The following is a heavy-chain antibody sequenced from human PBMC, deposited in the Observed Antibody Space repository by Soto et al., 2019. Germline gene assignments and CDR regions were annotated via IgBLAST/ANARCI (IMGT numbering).Heavy chain of an antibody. CDR3: ARMLWDDYAIDS. Sequence: QLQLQESGPGLVKPSETLSLTCTVSGGSISSSSYYWGWIRQPPGKGLEWIGSIYYSGSTYYNPSLKSRVTISVDTSKNQFSLKLSSVTAADTAVYYCARMLWDDYAIDSWGQGTLVTVSS. J-gene: IGHJ4*02. CDR1: GGSISSSSYY. V-gene: IGHV4-39*01. CDR2: IYYSGST. D-gene: IGHD4-17*01.